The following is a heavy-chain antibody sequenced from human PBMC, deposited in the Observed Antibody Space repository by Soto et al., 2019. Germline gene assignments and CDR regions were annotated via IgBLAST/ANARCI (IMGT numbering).Heavy chain of an antibody. CDR3: ARITGIAVAANFDY. V-gene: IGHV3-7*01. CDR1: GFTFSSYW. Sequence: EVQLVESGGGLVQPGGSLRLSCAASGFTFSSYWMSWVRQAPGKGLEWVANIKQDGSEKYYVDSVKGRFTISRDNAKNSLYLQMNSLRAEDTAVYYCARITGIAVAANFDYWGQGTLVTVSS. CDR2: IKQDGSEK. D-gene: IGHD6-19*01. J-gene: IGHJ4*02.